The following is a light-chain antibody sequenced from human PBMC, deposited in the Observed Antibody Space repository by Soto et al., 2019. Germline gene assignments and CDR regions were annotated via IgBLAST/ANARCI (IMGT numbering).Light chain of an antibody. J-gene: IGKJ5*01. CDR2: GAS. CDR3: QQYGSSPPGIT. V-gene: IGKV3-20*01. Sequence: EIVLTQSPGTLSLSTGERATLSCRASQSVSSSYLAWYQQKPGQAPRLLIYGASSRATGIPDRFSGSGSGTDFTLTISRLEPEDFAVYYCQQYGSSPPGITFGQGTRLAIK. CDR1: QSVSSSY.